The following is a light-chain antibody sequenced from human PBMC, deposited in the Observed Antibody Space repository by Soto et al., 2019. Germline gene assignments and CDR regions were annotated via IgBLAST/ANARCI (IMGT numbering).Light chain of an antibody. CDR3: QQYNKWPSFT. Sequence: EIVMTQSPATLSVSPGERATLSCRASQSVDSNLAWYQQKPGQAPRLLIYRASTRATGIPVRFSGSGSGTEFTLTVSSLQSEDFAVYYCQQYNKWPSFTFGPGTKVDIK. V-gene: IGKV3-15*01. CDR1: QSVDSN. J-gene: IGKJ3*01. CDR2: RAS.